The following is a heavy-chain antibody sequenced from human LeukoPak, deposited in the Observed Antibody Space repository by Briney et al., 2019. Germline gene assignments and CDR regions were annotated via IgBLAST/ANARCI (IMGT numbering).Heavy chain of an antibody. J-gene: IGHJ4*02. D-gene: IGHD3-10*01. CDR3: ARGVGFVKIDY. CDR1: GGSFSGYY. CDR2: INHSGRT. V-gene: IGHV4-34*01. Sequence: SETLSLTCAVYGGSFSGYYWSWIRQPPGKGLEWIGEINHSGRTNYNPSLKSRVTISVDTSKIQFSLKLSSVTAADTAIYYCARGVGFVKIDYWGQGTLVTVSS.